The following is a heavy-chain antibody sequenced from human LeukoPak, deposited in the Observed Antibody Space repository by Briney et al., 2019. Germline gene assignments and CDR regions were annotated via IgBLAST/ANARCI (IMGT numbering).Heavy chain of an antibody. J-gene: IGHJ4*02. V-gene: IGHV3-21*05. CDR3: ARSYRSRSIVGPKYYYDSSQTRGDY. Sequence: GGSLRLSCEGSGFTFSSYGMNWVRQAPGKGLEWVSFISRRSDDINYADFVKGRFTISRDNAKNLLYLQMNSLRAEDTAVYYCARSYRSRSIVGPKYYYDSSQTRGDYWGQGTLVTVSS. D-gene: IGHD3-22*01. CDR2: ISRRSDDI. CDR1: GFTFSSYG.